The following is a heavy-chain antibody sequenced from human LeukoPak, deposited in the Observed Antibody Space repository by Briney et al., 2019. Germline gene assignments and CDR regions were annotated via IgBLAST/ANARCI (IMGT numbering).Heavy chain of an antibody. CDR2: INAGNGDT. Sequence: GASVKVSCKASGYTFTSYYMHWVRQAPGQRLEWMGWINAGNGDTKFSQNYQARVTITRDASASTAYMELSSLTSEDTAVYFCARGLWSAHRREYYFDSWGQGTLVTVSS. J-gene: IGHJ4*02. CDR3: ARGLWSAHRREYYFDS. CDR1: GYTFTSYY. V-gene: IGHV1-3*01. D-gene: IGHD3-3*01.